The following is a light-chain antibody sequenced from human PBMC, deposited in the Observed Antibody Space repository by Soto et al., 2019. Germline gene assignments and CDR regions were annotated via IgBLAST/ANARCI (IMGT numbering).Light chain of an antibody. Sequence: QSVLTQAASVSGSPGQSITISCTGASSDFGDHKSVSWYQHHPGKAPKLIIYEVNYRPSGVSSRFSGFRSGNTASLTISGLQAEDEAHYYCSSSTDTSILFGGGTKVTVL. CDR3: SSSTDTSIL. CDR2: EVN. J-gene: IGLJ2*01. CDR1: SSDFGDHKS. V-gene: IGLV2-14*01.